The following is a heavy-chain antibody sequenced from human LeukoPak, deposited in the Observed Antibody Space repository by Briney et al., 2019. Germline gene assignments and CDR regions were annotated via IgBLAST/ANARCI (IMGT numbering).Heavy chain of an antibody. V-gene: IGHV4-31*03. CDR2: IYYSGST. D-gene: IGHD2-2*01. J-gene: IGHJ6*02. CDR1: GGSISSGGYY. CDR3: ARDRLVVVPAAPYYYYGMDV. Sequence: SQTLSLTCTVSGGSISSGGYYWSWIRQHPGKGLEWIGYIYYSGSTYYNPSLKSRVTISVDTSKNQFSLKLSSVTAADTAVYYCARDRLVVVPAAPYYYYGMDVWGQGTTVTVSS.